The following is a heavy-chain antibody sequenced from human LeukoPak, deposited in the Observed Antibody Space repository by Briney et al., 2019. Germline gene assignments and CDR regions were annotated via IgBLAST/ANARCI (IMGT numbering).Heavy chain of an antibody. CDR1: GFTFSSYE. V-gene: IGHV3-48*03. D-gene: IGHD3-22*01. Sequence: GGSLRLSCAACGFTFSSYEMNWVRQGPGKGLEWVSYISSSGSTIYYADSVKGRFTISRDNAKNSLYLQMNSLRAEDTAVYYCARGPGYYDSSGYPSGYFQHWGQGTLVTVSS. CDR2: ISSSGSTI. CDR3: ARGPGYYDSSGYPSGYFQH. J-gene: IGHJ1*01.